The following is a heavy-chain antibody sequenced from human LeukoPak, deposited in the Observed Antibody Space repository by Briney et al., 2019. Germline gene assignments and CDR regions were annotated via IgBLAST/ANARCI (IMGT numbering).Heavy chain of an antibody. V-gene: IGHV3-21*01. Sequence: GGSLRLSCAASGFTFSSYSMNWARQAPGKGLEWVSSISSSSSYIYYADSVKGRFTISRDNAKNSLYLQMNSLRAEDTAVYYCARDPIVVVTAGGYFDYWGQGTLVTVSS. D-gene: IGHD2-21*02. CDR2: ISSSSSYI. J-gene: IGHJ4*02. CDR1: GFTFSSYS. CDR3: ARDPIVVVTAGGYFDY.